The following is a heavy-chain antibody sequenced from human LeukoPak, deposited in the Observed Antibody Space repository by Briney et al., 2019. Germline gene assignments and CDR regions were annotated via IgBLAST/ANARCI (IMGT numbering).Heavy chain of an antibody. D-gene: IGHD5-24*01. Sequence: PSETLSLTCTVSGGSISSYYWSWIRQPPGKGLEWIGYIYYSGSTNYNPSLKSRVTMSVDTSKNQVSLKLSSVTAADTAVYYCATGDGYNSFDYWGQGTLVTVSS. CDR1: GGSISSYY. V-gene: IGHV4-59*12. CDR3: ATGDGYNSFDY. CDR2: IYYSGST. J-gene: IGHJ4*02.